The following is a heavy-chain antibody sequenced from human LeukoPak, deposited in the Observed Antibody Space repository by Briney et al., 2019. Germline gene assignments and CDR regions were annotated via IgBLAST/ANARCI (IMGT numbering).Heavy chain of an antibody. CDR2: ISSSSSYI. V-gene: IGHV3-21*01. Sequence: GGSLRLSCAASGFTFHTYAMNWVRQAPGKGLEWVSSISSSSSYIYYADSVKGRFTISRDNAKNSLYLQMNSLRAEDTAVYYCARMNRPDYGDYVLDAFDIWGQGTMVTVSS. CDR3: ARMNRPDYGDYVLDAFDI. CDR1: GFTFHTYA. D-gene: IGHD4-17*01. J-gene: IGHJ3*02.